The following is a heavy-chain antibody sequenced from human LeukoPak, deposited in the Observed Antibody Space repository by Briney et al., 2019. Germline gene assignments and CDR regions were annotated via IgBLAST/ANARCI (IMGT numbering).Heavy chain of an antibody. CDR2: ISSSSSYT. Sequence: GGSLRLSCAASGFTFSDYYMSWIRQAPGKGLEWVSYISSSSSYTNHADSVKGRFTISRDNAKNSLYLQMNSLRAEDTAVYYCARAVSTVTTFDYWGQGTLVTVSS. CDR1: GFTFSDYY. CDR3: ARAVSTVTTFDY. D-gene: IGHD4-17*01. J-gene: IGHJ4*02. V-gene: IGHV3-11*06.